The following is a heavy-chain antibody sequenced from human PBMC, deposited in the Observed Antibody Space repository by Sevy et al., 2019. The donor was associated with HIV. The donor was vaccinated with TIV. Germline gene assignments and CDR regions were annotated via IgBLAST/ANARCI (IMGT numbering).Heavy chain of an antibody. D-gene: IGHD2-15*01. Sequence: ASVKVSCEASGFSFTAYFIHWVRQAPGQGLEWMGWINPNSGSTNYAQKFQGRVTMTSDASISAAYMELTSLTSDDTAVYYCARDRFIFGSGPPDSWGQGTLVTVSS. CDR2: INPNSGST. CDR1: GFSFTAYF. J-gene: IGHJ4*02. V-gene: IGHV1-2*02. CDR3: ARDRFIFGSGPPDS.